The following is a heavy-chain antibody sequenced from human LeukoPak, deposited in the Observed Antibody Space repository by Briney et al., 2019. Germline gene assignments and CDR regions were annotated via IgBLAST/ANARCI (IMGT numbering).Heavy chain of an antibody. CDR2: ISDSGGTT. Sequence: PGGSLRLSCAASGFTFSTYAMSWVRQAPGKGLEWVSGISDSGGTTYYADSVKGRFTISRDNSKNTLYLQMNSLRAEDTAVYYCAKHSYRMDSFTDYWGQGTLVTVSS. D-gene: IGHD2-2*03. CDR3: AKHSYRMDSFTDY. J-gene: IGHJ4*02. CDR1: GFTFSTYA. V-gene: IGHV3-23*01.